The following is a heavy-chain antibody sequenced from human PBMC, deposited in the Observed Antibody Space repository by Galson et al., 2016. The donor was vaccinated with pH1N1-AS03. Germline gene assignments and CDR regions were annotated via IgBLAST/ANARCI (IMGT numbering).Heavy chain of an antibody. Sequence: SVKVSCKASGYAFTDYYMHLLRQAPGQGLEWMAWINTDSGGTDYAQKFQGRATMTRDASISTKYMELSSLRSDDTAVYYCVRGSPHSSSTNYAFEFWGRGTMVTVSS. CDR1: GYAFTDYY. V-gene: IGHV1-2*02. D-gene: IGHD6-13*01. J-gene: IGHJ3*01. CDR2: INTDSGGT. CDR3: VRGSPHSSSTNYAFEF.